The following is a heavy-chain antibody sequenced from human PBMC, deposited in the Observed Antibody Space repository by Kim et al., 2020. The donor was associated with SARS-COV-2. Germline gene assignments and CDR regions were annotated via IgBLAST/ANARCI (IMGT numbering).Heavy chain of an antibody. CDR2: IWYDGSNK. CDR1: GFTFSSYG. CDR3: ARGVYRYGDYFDY. Sequence: GGSLRLSCAASGFTFSSYGMHWVRQAPGQGLEWVAVIWYDGSNKYYADSVQGRFTISRDNSKNTLYLQMNSLRAEDTAVYYCARGVYRYGDYFDYWGQGTLVTVSS. J-gene: IGHJ4*02. D-gene: IGHD4-17*01. V-gene: IGHV3-33*01.